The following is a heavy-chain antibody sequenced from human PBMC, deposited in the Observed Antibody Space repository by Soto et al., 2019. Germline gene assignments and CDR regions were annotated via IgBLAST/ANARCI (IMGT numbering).Heavy chain of an antibody. CDR1: GGYISSGGYY. D-gene: IGHD3-10*01. CDR3: ARGAGGVRGVTAYYLDV. V-gene: IGHV4-31*03. Sequence: SETLSLTSTVSGGYISSGGYYWSWIRQHPGKGLEWIGYIYYSGSTYYNPSLKSRVTISVDTSKNQFSLKLSSVTAADTAVYYCARGAGGVRGVTAYYLDVGGNGTTVTVSS. CDR2: IYYSGST. J-gene: IGHJ6*03.